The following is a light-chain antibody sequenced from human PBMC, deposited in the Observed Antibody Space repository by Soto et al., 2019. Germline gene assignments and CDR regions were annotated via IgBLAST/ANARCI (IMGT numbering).Light chain of an antibody. CDR1: SSEVGSYKS. CDR3: CSYAGTRIPT. J-gene: IGLJ3*02. Sequence: QSVLTQPASVSGSLGQSITISCTGTSSEVGSYKSVSWDQKHPGKAPKLMIYEGSKRPSGVSNRFSGSNSGNTASLTIAVLQAEDEADYYCCSYAGTRIPTFGGGTQLTVL. CDR2: EGS. V-gene: IGLV2-23*01.